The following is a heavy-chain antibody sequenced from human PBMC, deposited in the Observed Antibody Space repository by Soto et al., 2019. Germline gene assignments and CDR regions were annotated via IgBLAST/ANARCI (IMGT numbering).Heavy chain of an antibody. Sequence: QLQLQESGSGLVKPSQTLSLTCAVSGGSISSGGYSWSWIRQPPGKGLEWIGYIYHSGSTYYNPSLTSRVTISVDRSKTQFPLKLSSVTAADTAVYSCARALNTSAALDYWGQGTLVTVSS. CDR3: ARALNTSAALDY. D-gene: IGHD6-13*01. V-gene: IGHV4-30-2*01. J-gene: IGHJ4*02. CDR1: GGSISSGGYS. CDR2: IYHSGST.